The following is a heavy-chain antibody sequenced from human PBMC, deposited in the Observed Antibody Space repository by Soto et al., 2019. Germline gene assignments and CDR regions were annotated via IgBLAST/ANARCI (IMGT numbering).Heavy chain of an antibody. D-gene: IGHD1-26*01. J-gene: IGHJ4*02. CDR1: GGTISSWY. V-gene: IGHV4-59*08. CDR3: ARRYGSAIDY. CDR2: IYYSGST. Sequence: SETLSLTCTVSGGTISSWYWSWIRQPPGKGLEWIGYIYYSGSTNCNPALKSRVTISVDTSKNQFSLKLSSVTAADTAVYYCARRYGSAIDYWGQGTLVTVSS.